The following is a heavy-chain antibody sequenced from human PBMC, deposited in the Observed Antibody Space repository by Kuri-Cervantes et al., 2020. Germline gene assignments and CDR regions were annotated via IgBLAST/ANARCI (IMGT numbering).Heavy chain of an antibody. CDR1: GFTFDDYA. J-gene: IGHJ4*02. CDR2: ISWNSGSI. V-gene: IGHV3-9*01. D-gene: IGHD3-10*01. CDR3: AKEDLVRGPLDY. Sequence: GGSLRLSCAASGFTFDDYAMHWVRQAPGKGLEWVPGISWNSGSIGYADSVKGRFTISRDNAKNSLYLQMNSLRAEDTALYYCAKEDLVRGPLDYWGQGTLVTVSS.